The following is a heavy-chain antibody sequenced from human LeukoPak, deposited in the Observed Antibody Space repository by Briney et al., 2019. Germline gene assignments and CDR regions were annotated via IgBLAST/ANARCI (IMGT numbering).Heavy chain of an antibody. V-gene: IGHV4-4*07. CDR3: AREFRFGVPAGYFDY. CDR1: GGSISSYY. D-gene: IGHD3-16*01. J-gene: IGHJ4*02. Sequence: PSETLSLTCTVSGGSISSYYWSWIRQPAGKGLEWIRRIYTSGSTNYNPSLKSRVTMSVDTSKNQFSLKLSSVTAADTAVYYCAREFRFGVPAGYFDYWGQGTLVTVSS. CDR2: IYTSGST.